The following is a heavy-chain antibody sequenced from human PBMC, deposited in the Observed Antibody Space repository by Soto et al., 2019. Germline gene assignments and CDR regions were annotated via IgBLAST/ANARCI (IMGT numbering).Heavy chain of an antibody. J-gene: IGHJ4*02. CDR1: GDSINSDKYY. CDR2: IYFRGNT. D-gene: IGHD3-9*01. CDR3: ARLEGLATISYFFDF. Sequence: SETLSLTCSVSGDSINSDKYYWGWIRQPPGKGLEWIGSIYFRGNTYYNPSLQTRVTISLDKSKSQFSLKLNSVTAADSAVYFCARLEGLATISYFFDFWGQGSLVIVSS. V-gene: IGHV4-39*01.